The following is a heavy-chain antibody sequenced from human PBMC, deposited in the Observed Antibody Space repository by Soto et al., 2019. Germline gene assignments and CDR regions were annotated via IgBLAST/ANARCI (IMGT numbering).Heavy chain of an antibody. J-gene: IGHJ6*02. V-gene: IGHV1-3*01. Sequence: QVQLVQSGAEVKKPGASVKVSCKASGYTFTSYAMHWVRQAPGQRLEWMGWINAGNGNTKYSQKFQGRVTITRDTSASTAYMELSSLRSEYTAVYYCASSWGYCSSTSCYKGLDVWGQGTTVTVSS. CDR1: GYTFTSYA. CDR2: INAGNGNT. D-gene: IGHD2-2*02. CDR3: ASSWGYCSSTSCYKGLDV.